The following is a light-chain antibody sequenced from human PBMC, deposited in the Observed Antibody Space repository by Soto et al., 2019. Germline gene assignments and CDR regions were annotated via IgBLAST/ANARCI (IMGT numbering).Light chain of an antibody. CDR2: AAS. CDR1: QGITSR. V-gene: IGKV1-12*01. Sequence: DIQMTQSPSSVSASVGDRVTITCRASQGITSRLSWYQQKPGTAPKLLIYAASSLQSGVPSRFSGSGSGTDFTLTISSLQPEDVESYYCQQTSRFPLTFGGGTKVEIK. CDR3: QQTSRFPLT. J-gene: IGKJ4*01.